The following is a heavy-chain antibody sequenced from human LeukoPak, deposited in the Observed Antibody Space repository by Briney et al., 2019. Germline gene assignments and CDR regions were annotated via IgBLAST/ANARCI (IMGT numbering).Heavy chain of an antibody. Sequence: SETLSLTCTVSGGSISSSSYYWGWIRQPPGKGLEWIGTIYYSGSAYYNPSLKSRVTMSVDTSKNHFSLKLSSVTAADTAVYYCATIYYYGSGTCLAPWGQGTLVTVSS. CDR1: GGSISSSSYY. J-gene: IGHJ4*02. CDR2: IYYSGSA. V-gene: IGHV4-39*02. D-gene: IGHD3-10*01. CDR3: ATIYYYGSGTCLAP.